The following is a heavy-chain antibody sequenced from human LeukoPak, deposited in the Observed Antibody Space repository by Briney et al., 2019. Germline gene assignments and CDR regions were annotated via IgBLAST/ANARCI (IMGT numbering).Heavy chain of an antibody. D-gene: IGHD3-22*01. V-gene: IGHV3-23*01. CDR2: ISGSGGST. J-gene: IGHJ4*02. CDR3: VRDDDRPDNGLDY. Sequence: GGSLRLSCAASGFTFSSYAMSWVRQAPGKGLEWVSAISGSGGSTYYADFVKGRFTISRDNSKNTLYLQMNSLRAEDTAVYYCVRDDDRPDNGLDYWGQGTLVTVSS. CDR1: GFTFSSYA.